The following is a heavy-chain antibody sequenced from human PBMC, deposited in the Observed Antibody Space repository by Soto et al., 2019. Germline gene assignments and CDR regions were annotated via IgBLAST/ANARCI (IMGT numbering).Heavy chain of an antibody. Sequence: PSETLSLTCAVYGVSFSGYYWSWIRQPPGKGLEWIGEINHSGSANYNPSLKSRVTISVDTSKNQFSLKLGSVTAADTAVYYCARVWLSGLARRKVFDYWGQGNLVTVSS. CDR2: INHSGSA. V-gene: IGHV4-34*01. CDR3: ARVWLSGLARRKVFDY. J-gene: IGHJ4*02. CDR1: GVSFSGYY. D-gene: IGHD5-12*01.